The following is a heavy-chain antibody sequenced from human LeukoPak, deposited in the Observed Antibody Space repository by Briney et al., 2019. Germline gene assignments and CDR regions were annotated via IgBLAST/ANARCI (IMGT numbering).Heavy chain of an antibody. D-gene: IGHD3-3*01. V-gene: IGHV4-39*07. CDR1: GGSISSSSYY. Sequence: ASETLSLTCTVSGGSISSSSYYWGWIRQPPGKGLEWIGSIYYSESTYYNPSLKSRVTISVDTSKNQFSLKLSSVTAADTAVYYCAGLRFLEWLDRGRNWFDPWGQGTLVTVSS. CDR3: AGLRFLEWLDRGRNWFDP. CDR2: IYYSEST. J-gene: IGHJ5*02.